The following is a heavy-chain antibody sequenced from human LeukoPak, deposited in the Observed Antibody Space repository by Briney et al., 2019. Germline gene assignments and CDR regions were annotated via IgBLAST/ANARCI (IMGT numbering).Heavy chain of an antibody. CDR2: IIPIFGTA. CDR1: GGTFSSYA. D-gene: IGHD3-10*01. V-gene: IGHV1-69*05. J-gene: IGHJ6*03. Sequence: SVKVSCKASGGTFSSYAISWVRQAPGQGLEWMGGIIPIFGTANYAQKFQGRVTITTDESTSTAYMELSSLRSEDTAVYYCARRSQKPGWFGEVMGLEYYMDVWGKGTTVTVSS. CDR3: ARRSQKPGWFGEVMGLEYYMDV.